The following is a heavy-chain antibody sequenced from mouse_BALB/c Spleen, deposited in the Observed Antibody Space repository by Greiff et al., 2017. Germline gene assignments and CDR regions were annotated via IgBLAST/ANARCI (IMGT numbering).Heavy chain of an antibody. D-gene: IGHD1-1*01. CDR3: AREGDYGSSFDY. CDR1: GFTFSSYT. J-gene: IGHJ2*01. Sequence: EVMLVESGGGLVQPGGSLKLSCAASGFTFSSYTMSWVRQTPEKRLEWVAYISNGGGSTYYPDTVKGRFTISRDNAKNTLYLQMSSLKSEDTAMYYCAREGDYGSSFDYWGQGTTLTVSS. CDR2: ISNGGGST. V-gene: IGHV5-12-2*01.